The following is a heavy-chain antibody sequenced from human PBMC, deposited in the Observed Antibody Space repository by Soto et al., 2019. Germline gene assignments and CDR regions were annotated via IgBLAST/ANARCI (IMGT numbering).Heavy chain of an antibody. CDR1: GYTFTDHD. V-gene: IGHV1-2*02. J-gene: IGHJ5*02. D-gene: IGHD1-1*01. CDR2: IHPNSEDT. CDR3: ERDISRQSWKWFDP. Sequence: QVQLVQSGAEVKEPGASVKVSCRTPGYTFTDHDINWVRQAPGQGPENMGWIHPNSEDTKYTQRFQGRVTMTRDTSIRTAYMELRRLTSDDTAVYYCERDISRQSWKWFDPWGQGTLVTVSS.